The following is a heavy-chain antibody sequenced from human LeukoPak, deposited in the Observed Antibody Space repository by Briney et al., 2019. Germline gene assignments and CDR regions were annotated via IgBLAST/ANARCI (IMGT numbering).Heavy chain of an antibody. Sequence: GGSLRLSCAASGFTFSSYGMHWVRQAPGKGLEWVAFIRYDGSNKYYAGSVKGRFTISRDNSKNTLYLQMNSLRAEDTAVYYCAKTHYCPHSLKGGEPYYFDYWGQGTLVTVSS. CDR1: GFTFSSYG. J-gene: IGHJ4*02. D-gene: IGHD3-10*01. V-gene: IGHV3-30*02. CDR2: IRYDGSNK. CDR3: AKTHYCPHSLKGGEPYYFDY.